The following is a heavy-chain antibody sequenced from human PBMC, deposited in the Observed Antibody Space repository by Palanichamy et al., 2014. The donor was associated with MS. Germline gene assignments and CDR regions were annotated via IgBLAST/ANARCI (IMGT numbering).Heavy chain of an antibody. Sequence: QVQLVQSGAEVKKPGASVKVSCKASGYTFTSYAMHWVRQAPGQRLEWMGWINAGNGNTKYSQKFQGRVTITRDTSASTAYMELSSLRSEDTAVYYCARADYYDSSGYPPTDYWGQGTLVTVSS. CDR1: GYTFTSYA. CDR3: ARADYYDSSGYPPTDY. D-gene: IGHD3-22*01. CDR2: INAGNGNT. J-gene: IGHJ4*02. V-gene: IGHV1-3*01.